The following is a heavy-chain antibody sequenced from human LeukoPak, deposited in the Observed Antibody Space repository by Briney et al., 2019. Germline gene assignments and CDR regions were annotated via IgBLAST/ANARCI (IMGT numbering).Heavy chain of an antibody. CDR1: GFTFSNAW. CDR3: ALMSRNYYDILTGYPTLDY. CDR2: ISGSGGST. D-gene: IGHD3-9*01. J-gene: IGHJ4*02. Sequence: QTGGSLRLSCAASGFTFSNAWMSWVRQAPGKGLEWVSAISGSGGSTYYADSVKGRFTISRDNSKNTLYLQMNSLRAEDTAVYYCALMSRNYYDILTGYPTLDYWGQGTLVTVSS. V-gene: IGHV3-23*01.